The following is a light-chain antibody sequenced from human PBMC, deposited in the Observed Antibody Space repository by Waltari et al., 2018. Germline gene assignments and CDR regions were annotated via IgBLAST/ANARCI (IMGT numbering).Light chain of an antibody. CDR2: VNSDGRH. CDR3: QTGGHGTWV. V-gene: IGLV4-69*01. Sequence: QRPGAGPGDLIKVNSDGRHSKGDEIPDRFSGSSSGAERYLTISSVQSDDEADYYCQTGGHGTWVFGGGTKLTVL. J-gene: IGLJ3*02.